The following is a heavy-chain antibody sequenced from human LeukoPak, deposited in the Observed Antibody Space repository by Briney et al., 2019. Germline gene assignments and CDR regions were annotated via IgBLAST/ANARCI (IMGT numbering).Heavy chain of an antibody. CDR3: ARRAVVAAAVSYFDY. CDR1: GGPISNRTCY. CDR2: VYYTGTT. Sequence: SETLSLTCSVSGGPISNRTCYWGWIRQPPGKGLEWIGGVYYTGTTYYSPSLNSRVTVSIDTSNKQFSLRLTSVTAADTAVCYCARRAVVAAAVSYFDYWGQGILVTVSS. D-gene: IGHD2-2*01. V-gene: IGHV4-39*01. J-gene: IGHJ4*02.